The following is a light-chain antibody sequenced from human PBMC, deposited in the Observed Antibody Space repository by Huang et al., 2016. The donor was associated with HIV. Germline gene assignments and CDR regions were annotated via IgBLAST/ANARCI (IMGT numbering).Light chain of an antibody. CDR3: QQYSTSPWT. J-gene: IGKJ1*01. V-gene: IGKV3-20*01. CDR1: QNGTNDY. CDR2: GSS. Sequence: EIVLTQSPDTLSSSPGERGAISCRAGQNGTNDYLARYQQKSGQAPRLLIYGSSGRDTGVPVRFGGSGSGAEFILTIDSLEPEDFASYYCQQYSTSPWTFGPGTKLEVK.